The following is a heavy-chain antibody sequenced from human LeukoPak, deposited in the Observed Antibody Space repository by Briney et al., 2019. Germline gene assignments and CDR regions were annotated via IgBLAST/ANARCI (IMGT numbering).Heavy chain of an antibody. CDR3: AREVRGGYQKDAFDI. Sequence: SGTLSLTCAVSGGSISGSNWWSWVRQPPGKGLEWIGEIYHSGSTNYNPSLKSRVTISVDKSKNQFSLKLSSVTAADTAVYYCAREVRGGYQKDAFDIWGQGTMVTVSS. CDR1: GGSISGSNW. V-gene: IGHV4-4*02. J-gene: IGHJ3*02. D-gene: IGHD3-22*01. CDR2: IYHSGST.